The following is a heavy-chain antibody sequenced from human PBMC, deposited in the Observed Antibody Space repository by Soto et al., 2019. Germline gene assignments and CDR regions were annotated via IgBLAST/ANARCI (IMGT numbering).Heavy chain of an antibody. CDR2: ISYDGSNK. V-gene: IGHV3-30-3*01. J-gene: IGHJ6*02. CDR3: ARVGQQLTYYYGMDV. D-gene: IGHD6-13*01. Sequence: HPGGSLRLSCAASGFTFSSYAMHWVRQAPGKGLEWVAVISYDGSNKYYADSVKGRFTISRDNSKNTLYLQMNSLRAEDTAVYYCARVGQQLTYYYGMDVWGQGTTVTVSS. CDR1: GFTFSSYA.